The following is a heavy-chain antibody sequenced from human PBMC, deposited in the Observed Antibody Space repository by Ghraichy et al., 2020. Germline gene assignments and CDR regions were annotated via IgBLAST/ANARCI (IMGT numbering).Heavy chain of an antibody. CDR2: IKQDGSEK. CDR3: AGDRLPGSYRGLHV. CDR1: GFSSYW. V-gene: IGHV3-7*03. D-gene: IGHD7-27*01. Sequence: GGSLRLSCEVSGFSSYWMSWVRQAPGKGLEWVANIKQDGSEKYYVDSVKGRFTISRDNADNSLYLQLNSLRDEDTAVYYCAGDRLPGSYRGLHVWGQGTTVTVSS. J-gene: IGHJ6*02.